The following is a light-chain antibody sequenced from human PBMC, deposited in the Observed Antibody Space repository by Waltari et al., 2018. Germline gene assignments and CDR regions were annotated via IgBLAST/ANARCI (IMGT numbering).Light chain of an antibody. Sequence: DIQMTQSPSSLSASVGDRVTITCRASQSVSSSLNCYQQKPGKAPKLLIYAASSLQSGVPSRFSGGGSGTDFTLTISSLQPEDFATYYCQQSYSTPYTFGQGTKLEIK. CDR2: AAS. CDR3: QQSYSTPYT. V-gene: IGKV1-39*01. J-gene: IGKJ2*01. CDR1: QSVSSS.